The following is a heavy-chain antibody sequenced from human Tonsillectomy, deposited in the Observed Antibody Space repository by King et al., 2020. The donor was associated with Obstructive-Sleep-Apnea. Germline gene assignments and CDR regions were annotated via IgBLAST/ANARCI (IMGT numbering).Heavy chain of an antibody. CDR2: IKEDGSEE. J-gene: IGHJ4*02. CDR3: ASEDNYNTFDS. CDR1: GFTFSSYW. V-gene: IGHV3-7*01. D-gene: IGHD4-11*01. Sequence: EVQLVESGGGLVQPGGSLRLSCAASGFTFSSYWMSWVRQAPGKGLEWVANIKEDGSEEYYVDSVKGRFTISRDNAKNSLYLQMNSLRAEDTAVYYCASEDNYNTFDSWGQGTLVTVSS.